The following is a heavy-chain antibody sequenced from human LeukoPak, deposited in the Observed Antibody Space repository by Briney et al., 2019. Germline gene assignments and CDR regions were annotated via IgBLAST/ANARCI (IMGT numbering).Heavy chain of an antibody. CDR3: ARIENSFWSGSYYFDY. CDR1: GGSISSGSYY. V-gene: IGHV4-30-4*08. CDR2: IYYSGST. J-gene: IGHJ4*02. Sequence: PSETLSLTCTVSGGSISSGSYYWSWIRQPPGKGLEWIGYIYYSGSTYYNPSLKSRVTISVDTSKNQFSLKLSSVSAADTAVYYCARIENSFWSGSYYFDYWGQGTLVTVSS. D-gene: IGHD3-3*01.